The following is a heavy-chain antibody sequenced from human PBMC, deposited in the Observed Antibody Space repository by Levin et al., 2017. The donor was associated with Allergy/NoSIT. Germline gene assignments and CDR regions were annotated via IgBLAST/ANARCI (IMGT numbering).Heavy chain of an antibody. CDR1: GFTFSSYA. CDR3: ARDLGGDSSGYYYRGAFDI. Sequence: GGSLRLSCAASGFTFSSYAMHWVRQAPGKGLEWVAVISYDGSNKYYADSVKGRFTISRDNSKNTLYLQMNSLRAEDTAVYYCARDLGGDSSGYYYRGAFDIWGQGTMVTVSS. J-gene: IGHJ3*02. CDR2: ISYDGSNK. V-gene: IGHV3-30*04. D-gene: IGHD3-22*01.